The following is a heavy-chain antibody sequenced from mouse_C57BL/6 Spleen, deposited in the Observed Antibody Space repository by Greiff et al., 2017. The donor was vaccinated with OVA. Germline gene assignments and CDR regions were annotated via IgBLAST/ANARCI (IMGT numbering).Heavy chain of an antibody. Sequence: EVQLQQSGPELVKPGASVKISCKASGYTFTDYYMNWVKQSHGKSLEWIGDINPNNGGTSYNQKFKGKATLTVDKSSSTAYMELRSLTSEDSAVYYCAGSSLRGRDFDYWGQGTTLTVSS. D-gene: IGHD1-1*01. CDR3: AGSSLRGRDFDY. CDR2: INPNNGGT. CDR1: GYTFTDYY. J-gene: IGHJ2*01. V-gene: IGHV1-26*01.